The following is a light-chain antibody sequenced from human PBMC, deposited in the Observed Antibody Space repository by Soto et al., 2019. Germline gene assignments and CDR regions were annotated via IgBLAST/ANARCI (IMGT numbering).Light chain of an antibody. CDR3: SSYTSSSTLYV. J-gene: IGLJ1*01. Sequence: QSVLTQPASVSGSPGQSITISCTGTSSDVGGYNYVSWYQQHPGKAPKLLIYDVSNRPSGASNRFSGSKSGNTASLTISGLQAEDEADYYCSSYTSSSTLYVFGTGTKVNV. V-gene: IGLV2-14*01. CDR1: SSDVGGYNY. CDR2: DVS.